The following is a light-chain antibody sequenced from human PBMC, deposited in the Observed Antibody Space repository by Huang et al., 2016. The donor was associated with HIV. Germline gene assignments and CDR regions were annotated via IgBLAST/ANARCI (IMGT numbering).Light chain of an antibody. Sequence: EIVMTQSPATLSVSPGQRASLSCRASQSVSGNIAWYQQKPGQSPRLLIFATSSRATGVPPRFTDSVSGAEFTLTISCLQSEDSALYFFQDYNNWPPWGTFGQGTKVEIK. CDR2: ATS. J-gene: IGKJ1*01. V-gene: IGKV3-15*01. CDR1: QSVSGN. CDR3: QDYNNWPPWGT.